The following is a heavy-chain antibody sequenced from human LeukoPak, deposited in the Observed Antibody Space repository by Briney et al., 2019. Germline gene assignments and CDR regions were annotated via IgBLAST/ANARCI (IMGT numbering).Heavy chain of an antibody. Sequence: GGSLRLSCAASGFTFSSYAMGWVRQAPGKGLEWVSAISGSGDTYYADSVKGRFTISRDNSKNTLYLQMNSLRAEDTAVYYCAKPDSSSPLRQAYYFDYWGQGTLVTVSS. D-gene: IGHD6-6*01. CDR3: AKPDSSSPLRQAYYFDY. V-gene: IGHV3-23*01. CDR1: GFTFSSYA. CDR2: ISGSGDT. J-gene: IGHJ4*02.